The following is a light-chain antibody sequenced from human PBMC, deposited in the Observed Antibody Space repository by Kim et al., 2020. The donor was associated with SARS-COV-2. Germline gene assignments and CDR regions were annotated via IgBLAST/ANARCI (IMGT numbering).Light chain of an antibody. CDR2: YDI. CDR1: NIGSKS. CDR3: QVWDSTSDHPRV. V-gene: IGLV3-21*04. Sequence: SYELTQPPSVSVAPGKTARITCGGNNIGSKSVHWYQQKPGQAPVLVIYYDIDRPSGIPERFSGSNSGNTATLTISRVEAGDEADYYCQVWDSTSDHPRVFGGGTKLTVL. J-gene: IGLJ3*02.